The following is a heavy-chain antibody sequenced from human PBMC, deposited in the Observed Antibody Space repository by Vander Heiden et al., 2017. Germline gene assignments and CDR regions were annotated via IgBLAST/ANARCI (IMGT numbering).Heavy chain of an antibody. CDR1: GASVSTNSAA. CDR3: AREVAGAGTPAYYYDGMDV. J-gene: IGHJ6*02. V-gene: IGHV6-1*01. CDR2: TYYRSKWYN. D-gene: IGHD6-19*01. Sequence: QVQRQQSGPGLVKPSQTLSLTCAISGASVSTNSAAWTWIRQSPSRGLEWLGRTYYRSKWYNEYAVSVKCRITINPDTSTNQFSLQLNYVTPEDTAVYYCAREVAGAGTPAYYYDGMDVWGQGTTVNVSS.